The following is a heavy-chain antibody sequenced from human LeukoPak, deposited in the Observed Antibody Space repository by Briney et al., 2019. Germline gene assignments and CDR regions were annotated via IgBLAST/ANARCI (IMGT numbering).Heavy chain of an antibody. V-gene: IGHV3-30*18. CDR2: TSSDLNVK. D-gene: IGHD3-22*01. Sequence: PGGSLRLSCAASGFTFRNYVIHWVRQAPGKGLEWVAVTSSDLNVKLYADSVKGRFTISRDNSKNTLYLQMNSLRAEDTAVYYCAKDPPLGYYDSSGYFDYWGQGTLVTVSS. J-gene: IGHJ4*02. CDR1: GFTFRNYV. CDR3: AKDPPLGYYDSSGYFDY.